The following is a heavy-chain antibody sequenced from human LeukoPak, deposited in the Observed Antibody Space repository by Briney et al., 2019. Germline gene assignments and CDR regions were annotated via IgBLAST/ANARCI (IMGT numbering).Heavy chain of an antibody. CDR1: GGSFSGYY. V-gene: IGHV4-59*01. Sequence: PSETLSLTCAVYGGSFSGYYWSWIRQPPGKGLEWIGYIYYSGSTDYNPSLKSRVTMSVDTSKNQFSLKLSSMTAADTAVYHCARYLRSSSTYYMDVWGKGTTVTVSS. J-gene: IGHJ6*03. CDR3: ARYLRSSSTYYMDV. CDR2: IYYSGST. D-gene: IGHD6-6*01.